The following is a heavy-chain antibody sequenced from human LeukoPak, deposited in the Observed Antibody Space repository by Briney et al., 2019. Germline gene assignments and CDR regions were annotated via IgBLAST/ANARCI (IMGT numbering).Heavy chain of an antibody. CDR3: ARVLIGGGTS. J-gene: IGHJ5*02. CDR2: IRYDGSNE. D-gene: IGHD2-15*01. V-gene: IGHV3-30*02. CDR1: GFTFSTYG. Sequence: GGSLRLSCAASGFTFSTYGMHWVRQAPGKGLEWVAFIRYDGSNEYYADSVKGRFTISRDNAKNSLYLQMNSLRAEDTAVYYCARVLIGGGTSWGQGTLVTVSS.